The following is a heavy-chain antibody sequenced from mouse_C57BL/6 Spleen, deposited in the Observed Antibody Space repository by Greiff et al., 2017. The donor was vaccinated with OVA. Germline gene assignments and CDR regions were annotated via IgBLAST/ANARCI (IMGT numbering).Heavy chain of an antibody. J-gene: IGHJ2*01. CDR3: ARSYYGYDDYCDY. Sequence: VQLQQSGAELVRPGTSVKVSCKASGYAFTNYLIEWVKQRPGQGLEWIGVINPGSGGTNYNEKFKGKATLTADKSSSTAYMQLSSLTSEDSAVYFCARSYYGYDDYCDYWGQGTTLTVSS. D-gene: IGHD2-9*01. V-gene: IGHV1-54*01. CDR2: INPGSGGT. CDR1: GYAFTNYL.